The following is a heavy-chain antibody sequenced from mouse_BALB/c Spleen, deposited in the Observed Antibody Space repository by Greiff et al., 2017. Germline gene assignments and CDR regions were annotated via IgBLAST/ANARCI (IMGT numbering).Heavy chain of an antibody. V-gene: IGHV2-2*02. Sequence: QVQLQQSGPGLVQPSQSLSITCTVSGFSLTSYGVHWVRQCPGKGLEWLGVIWSGGSTDYNAAFISRLSISKDNSTSQVFFKMNSLQANDTAIDCCARNVGVNGFFDYWGQGTTLTVSS. J-gene: IGHJ2*01. CDR3: ARNVGVNGFFDY. D-gene: IGHD2-2*01. CDR2: IWSGGST. CDR1: GFSLTSYG.